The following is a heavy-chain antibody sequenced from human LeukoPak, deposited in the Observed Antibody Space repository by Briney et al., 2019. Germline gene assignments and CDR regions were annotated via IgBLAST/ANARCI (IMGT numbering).Heavy chain of an antibody. Sequence: SETLSLTCAVYGGSFSGYYWSWIRQPPGKGLEWIGEINHSRSTNYNPSLKSRVTISVDTSKNQFSLKLSSVTAADTAVYYCARVFGYSYGPYYFDYWGQGTLVTVSS. V-gene: IGHV4-34*01. J-gene: IGHJ4*02. CDR2: INHSRST. CDR1: GGSFSGYY. CDR3: ARVFGYSYGPYYFDY. D-gene: IGHD5-18*01.